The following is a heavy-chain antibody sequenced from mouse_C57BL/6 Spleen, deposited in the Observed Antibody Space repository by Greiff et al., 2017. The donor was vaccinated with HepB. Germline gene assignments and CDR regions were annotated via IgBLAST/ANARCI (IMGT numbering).Heavy chain of an antibody. J-gene: IGHJ3*01. CDR2: IDPSDSET. Sequence: QVQLQQPGAELVRPGSSVKLSCKASGYTFTSYWMHWVKQRPIQGLEWIGNIDPSDSETHYNQKFKDKATLTVDKSSSTAYMQLSSLTSEDSAVYYCAIYGNYPWFAYWGQGTLVTVSA. D-gene: IGHD2-1*01. CDR1: GYTFTSYW. V-gene: IGHV1-52*01. CDR3: AIYGNYPWFAY.